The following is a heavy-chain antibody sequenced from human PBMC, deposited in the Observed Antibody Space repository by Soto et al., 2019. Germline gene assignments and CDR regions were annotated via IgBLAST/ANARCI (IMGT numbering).Heavy chain of an antibody. Sequence: ASVKVSCKASGGTFSSYTISWVRQAPGQGLEWMGRIIPILGIANYAQKFQGRVTITADKSTSTAYMELSSLRSEDTAVYYCARNFDGPDYYMDVWGKGTTVTVSS. V-gene: IGHV1-69*02. CDR2: IIPILGIA. D-gene: IGHD3-9*01. J-gene: IGHJ6*03. CDR1: GGTFSSYT. CDR3: ARNFDGPDYYMDV.